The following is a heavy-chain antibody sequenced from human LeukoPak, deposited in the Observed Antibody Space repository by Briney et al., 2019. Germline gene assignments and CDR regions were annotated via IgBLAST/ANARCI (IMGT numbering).Heavy chain of an antibody. Sequence: SETLSLTCTVSGYSISSGYFWGWIRQPPGKGLEWIGYIYYSGSTNYNPSLKSRVTISVDTSKNQFSLKLSSVTAADTAVYYCARVSYAPFDIWGQGTMVTVSS. CDR2: IYYSGST. J-gene: IGHJ3*02. CDR1: GYSISSGYF. CDR3: ARVSYAPFDI. D-gene: IGHD4-17*01. V-gene: IGHV4-38-2*02.